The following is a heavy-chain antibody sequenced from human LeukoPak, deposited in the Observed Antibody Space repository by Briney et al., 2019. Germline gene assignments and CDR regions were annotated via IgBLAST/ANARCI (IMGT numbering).Heavy chain of an antibody. J-gene: IGHJ6*03. Sequence: PGGSLRLSCAASGFTFSSYWMSWVRQAPGKGLEWVANIKQDGSEKYYVDSVKGRFTISRDNAKNSLYLQMNSLRAEDTAVYYCARGVSSTRSYYYYYMDVWGKGTTATVSS. CDR2: IKQDGSEK. D-gene: IGHD2-2*01. CDR3: ARGVSSTRSYYYYYMDV. CDR1: GFTFSSYW. V-gene: IGHV3-7*01.